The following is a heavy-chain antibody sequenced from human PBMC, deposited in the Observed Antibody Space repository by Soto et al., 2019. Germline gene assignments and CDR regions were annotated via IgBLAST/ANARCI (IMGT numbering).Heavy chain of an antibody. CDR1: GFTFSNYY. CDR3: ARVRYYGSGSYSSDY. D-gene: IGHD3-10*01. V-gene: IGHV3-11*01. CDR2: ISSSGGNTI. Sequence: QVQLVESGGGLVKPGGSLRLSCTASGFTFSNYYMSWIRQAPGKGLEWVSYISSSGGNTIYYTDSVKGWFTISRDNAKNSLYLQMNSLRAEDTAVYYCARVRYYGSGSYSSDYWGQGTLVTVSS. J-gene: IGHJ4*02.